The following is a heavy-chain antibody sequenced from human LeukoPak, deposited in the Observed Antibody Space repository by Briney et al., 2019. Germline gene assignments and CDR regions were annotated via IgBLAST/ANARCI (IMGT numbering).Heavy chain of an antibody. CDR1: GGSISSGSYY. CDR2: IYTSGST. J-gene: IGHJ4*02. V-gene: IGHV4-61*02. CDR3: ARGGSYPHFDY. Sequence: SETLSLTCTVSGGSISSGSYYWSWIRQPAGKGLEWIVRIYTSGSTNYNPSLKSRVTISVDTSKNQFSLKLSSVTAADTAVYYCARGGSYPHFDYWGQGTLVTVSS. D-gene: IGHD2-15*01.